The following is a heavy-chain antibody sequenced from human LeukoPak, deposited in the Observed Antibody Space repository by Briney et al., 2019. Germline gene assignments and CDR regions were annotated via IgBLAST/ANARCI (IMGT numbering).Heavy chain of an antibody. CDR2: ISGSGGST. V-gene: IGHV3-23*01. CDR3: AKAVEDYYDSSGYTTFDY. D-gene: IGHD3-22*01. J-gene: IGHJ4*02. CDR1: GFTFSIYG. Sequence: PGGSLRLSCAASGFTFSIYGMSWVRQAPGKGLEWVSAISGSGGSTYYADSVKGRFTISRDNSKNTLYLQMNSLRAEDTAVYYCAKAVEDYYDSSGYTTFDYWGQGTLVTVSS.